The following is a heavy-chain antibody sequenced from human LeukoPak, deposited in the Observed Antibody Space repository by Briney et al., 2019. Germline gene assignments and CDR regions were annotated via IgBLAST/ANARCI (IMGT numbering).Heavy chain of an antibody. CDR1: GYTFCSYG. V-gene: IGHV3-23*01. Sequence: GGSLRLCCPLPGYTFCSYGMRSVRQAPAKGLEWVSAIGGIGGSTYYADSVRGRFTISRDKSKNTLYLQINSLRAEHTDVYYCAKVEASPPGRVYYYYMDVWGKGTTVTISS. J-gene: IGHJ6*03. CDR2: IGGIGGST. D-gene: IGHD2-8*02. CDR3: AKVEASPPGRVYYYYMDV.